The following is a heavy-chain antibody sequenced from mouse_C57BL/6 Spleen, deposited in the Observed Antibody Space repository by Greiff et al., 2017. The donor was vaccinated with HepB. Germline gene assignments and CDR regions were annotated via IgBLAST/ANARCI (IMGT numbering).Heavy chain of an antibody. J-gene: IGHJ3*01. CDR3: ARGGVYYDYDGAY. D-gene: IGHD2-4*01. V-gene: IGHV1-72*01. CDR1: GYTFTSYW. CDR2: IDPNSGGT. Sequence: QVQLKQPGAELVKPGASVKLSCKASGYTFTSYWMHWVKQRPGRGLEWIGRIDPNSGGTKYNEKFKSKATLTVDKPSSTAYMQLSSLTSEDSAVYYCARGGVYYDYDGAYWGQGTLVTVSA.